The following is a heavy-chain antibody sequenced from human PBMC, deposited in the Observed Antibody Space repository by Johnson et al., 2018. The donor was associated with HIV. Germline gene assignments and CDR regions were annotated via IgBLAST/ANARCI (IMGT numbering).Heavy chain of an antibody. CDR2: ISSSGNTI. Sequence: QVQLVESGGGLVKPGGSLRLSCVASGFTFSDYHMSWIRQAPGKGLEWVSYISSSGNTIYNADSVKARFTISRDNSKNTLYLQMISLRAEDTAVYFCAKDERQLGGWSHAFDIWGQGTKVTVSS. CDR3: AKDERQLGGWSHAFDI. J-gene: IGHJ3*02. D-gene: IGHD3-16*01. V-gene: IGHV3-11*01. CDR1: GFTFSDYH.